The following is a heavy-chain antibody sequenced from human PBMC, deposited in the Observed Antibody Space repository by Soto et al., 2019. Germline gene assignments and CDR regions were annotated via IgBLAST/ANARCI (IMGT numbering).Heavy chain of an antibody. Sequence: ASVKVSCKASGYTFTSYDINWVRQATGQGLEWMGWMNPNSGNTGYAQKFQGRVTMTRNTSISTAYMELSSLRSEDTAVYYCARGGYCSSTSCYTHYYYYGMDVWGQGTTLTVSS. J-gene: IGHJ6*02. CDR1: GYTFTSYD. CDR3: ARGGYCSSTSCYTHYYYYGMDV. CDR2: MNPNSGNT. D-gene: IGHD2-2*02. V-gene: IGHV1-8*01.